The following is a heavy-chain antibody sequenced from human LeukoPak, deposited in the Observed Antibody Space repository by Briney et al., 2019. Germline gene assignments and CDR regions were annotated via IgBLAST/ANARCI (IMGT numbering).Heavy chain of an antibody. CDR1: GFTFSSYE. J-gene: IGHJ4*02. Sequence: QPGGSLRLSCAASGFTFSSYEMNWVRQAPGKGLEWLSYISRSGDAVYYADSVRGRFTISRDNAKHSLYLQMNSLRAEDTAVYYCARLGSSNWLYYFDYWGQGTLVTVSS. CDR2: ISRSGDAV. V-gene: IGHV3-48*03. D-gene: IGHD6-13*01. CDR3: ARLGSSNWLYYFDY.